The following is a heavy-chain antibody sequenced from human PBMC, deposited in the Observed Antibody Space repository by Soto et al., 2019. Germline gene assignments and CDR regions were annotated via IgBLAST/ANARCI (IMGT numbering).Heavy chain of an antibody. J-gene: IGHJ4*02. V-gene: IGHV3-21*01. CDR3: ARGLRPTTETPYYFDY. D-gene: IGHD4-17*01. Sequence: EVQLVESGGGLVKPGGSLRLSCAASGFTFSSYCMNWVRQAPGKGLEWVSSISAGSSYIYYADSVKGRFTISRDNARNSLYLQMNSLRAEDTAVYYCARGLRPTTETPYYFDYWGQGTLVTVSS. CDR2: ISAGSSYI. CDR1: GFTFSSYC.